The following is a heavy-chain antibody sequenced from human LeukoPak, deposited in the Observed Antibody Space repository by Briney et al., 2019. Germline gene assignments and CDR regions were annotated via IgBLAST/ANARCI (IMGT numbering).Heavy chain of an antibody. CDR1: GGSISSYY. V-gene: IGHV4-4*07. CDR3: ARGYYGSWTNWFDP. J-gene: IGHJ5*02. Sequence: SETLSLTCTVSGGSISSYYWSWIRQPAGKGLEWIGRIYTSGSTNYNPSLKSRVTMSVDTSKNQFSLKLSSVTAADTAVYYCARGYYGSWTNWFDPWGQGTLVTVSS. D-gene: IGHD3-10*01. CDR2: IYTSGST.